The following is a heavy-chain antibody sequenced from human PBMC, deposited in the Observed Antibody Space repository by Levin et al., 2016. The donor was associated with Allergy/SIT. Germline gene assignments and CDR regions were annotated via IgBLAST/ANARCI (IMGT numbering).Heavy chain of an antibody. CDR1: GFTFSSYA. CDR2: ISGSGGST. CDR3: ARVAHGDYVYYYMDV. Sequence: GESLKISCAASGFTFSSYAMSWVRQAPGKGLEWVSAISGSGGSTYYADSVKGRFTISRDNSKNSLYLQMNSLRAEDTALYHCARVAHGDYVYYYMDVWGKGTTVTVSS. J-gene: IGHJ6*03. V-gene: IGHV3-23*01. D-gene: IGHD4-17*01.